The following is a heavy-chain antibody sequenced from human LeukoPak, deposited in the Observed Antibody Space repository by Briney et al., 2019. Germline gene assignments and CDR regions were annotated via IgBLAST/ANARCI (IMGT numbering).Heavy chain of an antibody. J-gene: IGHJ3*02. CDR3: ARDFGVAAFDI. Sequence: PSETLSLTYTVSGRSISSYYWSWIPHPPAKGLEWIGYIYYSGSTNYNPSLKSRVTISVDTSKNQFSLKLSSVTAADTAVYYCARDFGVAAFDIWGQGTMVTVSS. D-gene: IGHD3-16*01. V-gene: IGHV4-59*01. CDR2: IYYSGST. CDR1: GRSISSYY.